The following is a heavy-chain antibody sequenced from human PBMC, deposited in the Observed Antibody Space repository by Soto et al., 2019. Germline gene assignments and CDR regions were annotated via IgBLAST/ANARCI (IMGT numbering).Heavy chain of an antibody. CDR3: ATASSIFGGEGYGMDV. V-gene: IGHV1-24*01. D-gene: IGHD3-3*01. Sequence: ASVKVSCKVSGYTLTELSMHWVRQAPGKGLEWMGGFDPEDGETIYAQKFQGRVTMTEDTSTATAYIELSSLRSEDTAVYYCATASSIFGGEGYGMDVWGQGTTVTVSS. CDR1: GYTLTELS. CDR2: FDPEDGET. J-gene: IGHJ6*02.